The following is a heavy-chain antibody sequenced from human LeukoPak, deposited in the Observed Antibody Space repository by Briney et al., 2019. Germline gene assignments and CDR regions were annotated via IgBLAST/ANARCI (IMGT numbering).Heavy chain of an antibody. CDR2: IIPIFGTA. CDR3: ARDEAPDYYDSSGYSY. V-gene: IGHV1-69*13. D-gene: IGHD3-22*01. CDR1: GGTFSSYA. Sequence: SVKVSCKASGGTFSSYAISWVRQAPGQGLEWMGGIIPIFGTANYAQKFQGRVTITADESTSTAYMELSSLRSEDTAVYYCARDEAPDYYDSSGYSYWGQGTLVTVSS. J-gene: IGHJ4*02.